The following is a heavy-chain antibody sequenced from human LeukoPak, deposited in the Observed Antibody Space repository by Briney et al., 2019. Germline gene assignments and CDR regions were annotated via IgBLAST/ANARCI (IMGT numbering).Heavy chain of an antibody. CDR1: GYSFTSYW. V-gene: IGHV5-51*01. CDR2: IYPGDSDT. CDR3: ARQVAVAGEVVGGPDY. D-gene: IGHD6-19*01. Sequence: PGESLKISCKGSGYSFTSYWIGWLRQMPGKGLEWMGIIYPGDSDTRYSPSFQGQVTISADKSISTAYLQWSSLKASDTAMYYCARQVAVAGEVVGGPDYWGQGTLVTVSS. J-gene: IGHJ4*02.